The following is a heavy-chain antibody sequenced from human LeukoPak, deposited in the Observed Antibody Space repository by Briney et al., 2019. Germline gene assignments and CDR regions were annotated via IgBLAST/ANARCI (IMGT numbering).Heavy chain of an antibody. CDR1: GFTFRSYG. Sequence: PGGSLRLSCAASGFTFRSYGMHWVRQAPGKGLDWVAIIWYDGSNKYYADSVKGRFIISKDNSKNTLYLQMNSLRVEDTAVYYCATHHSTKGFDYWGQGTLVTVSS. J-gene: IGHJ4*02. V-gene: IGHV3-33*01. CDR3: ATHHSTKGFDY. D-gene: IGHD2-15*01. CDR2: IWYDGSNK.